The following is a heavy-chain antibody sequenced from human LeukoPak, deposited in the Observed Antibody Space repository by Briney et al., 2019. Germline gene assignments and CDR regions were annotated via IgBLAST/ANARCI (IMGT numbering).Heavy chain of an antibody. J-gene: IGHJ4*02. CDR1: GYTFTGYY. CDR3: ASGQAYNYDSSGYGN. Sequence: GASVKVSCKASGYTFTGYYMHWVRQAPGQGLEWMGWINPNSGGTNYAQKFQGRVTMTRDTSISTAYMELSRLRSDDTAVYYCASGQAYNYDSSGYGNWGQGTLVTVSS. D-gene: IGHD3-22*01. CDR2: INPNSGGT. V-gene: IGHV1-2*02.